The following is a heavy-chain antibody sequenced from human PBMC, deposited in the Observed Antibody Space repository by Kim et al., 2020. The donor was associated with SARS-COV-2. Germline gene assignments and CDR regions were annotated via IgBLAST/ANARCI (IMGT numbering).Heavy chain of an antibody. V-gene: IGHV1-69*01. D-gene: IGHD3-10*01. CDR3: ARGESYFDY. Sequence: GTANYAQKFQGRVTITADESPSTAYMELGSLRAEDTAVYYCARGESYFDYWGQGTLVTVSS. CDR2: GTA. J-gene: IGHJ4*02.